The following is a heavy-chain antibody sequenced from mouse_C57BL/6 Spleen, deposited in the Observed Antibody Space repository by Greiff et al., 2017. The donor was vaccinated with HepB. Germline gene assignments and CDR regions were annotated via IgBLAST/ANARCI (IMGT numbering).Heavy chain of an antibody. CDR3: ARGLAHYYGSLYYFDY. J-gene: IGHJ2*01. Sequence: QVQLQQPGAELVKPGASVKLSCKASGYTFTSYWMQWVKQRPGQGLEWIGEIDPSDSYTNYNQKFKGKATLTVDTSSSTASMQLSSLTSEYSAVYYCARGLAHYYGSLYYFDYWGQGTTLTVSS. D-gene: IGHD1-1*01. CDR2: IDPSDSYT. CDR1: GYTFTSYW. V-gene: IGHV1-50*01.